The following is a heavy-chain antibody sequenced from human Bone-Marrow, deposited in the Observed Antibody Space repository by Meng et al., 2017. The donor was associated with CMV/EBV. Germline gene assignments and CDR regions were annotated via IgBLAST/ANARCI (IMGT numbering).Heavy chain of an antibody. J-gene: IGHJ6*02. Sequence: ETLSLTCAASGFTFSSYWMHWVRQAPGKGLVWVSRINSDGSSTSYGDSVKGRLTISRDNAKNTLYRQMKSLRAEDTAVYYCARDPSYGYYDFWSGYSGMDVWGQGTTVTV. CDR2: INSDGSST. CDR1: GFTFSSYW. D-gene: IGHD3-3*01. V-gene: IGHV3-74*01. CDR3: ARDPSYGYYDFWSGYSGMDV.